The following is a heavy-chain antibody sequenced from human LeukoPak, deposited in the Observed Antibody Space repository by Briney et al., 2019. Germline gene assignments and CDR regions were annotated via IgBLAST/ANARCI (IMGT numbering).Heavy chain of an antibody. Sequence: GGSLRLSCAASGFTFSSYAMSWVRQAPGKGLEWVSAISGSGGSTYYADSVKGRFTISRDNSKNTLYLQINSLRAEDTAVYYCATFPGIAKNWFDPWGQGTLVTVSS. CDR2: ISGSGGST. CDR1: GFTFSSYA. CDR3: ATFPGIAKNWFDP. V-gene: IGHV3-23*01. J-gene: IGHJ5*02. D-gene: IGHD6-13*01.